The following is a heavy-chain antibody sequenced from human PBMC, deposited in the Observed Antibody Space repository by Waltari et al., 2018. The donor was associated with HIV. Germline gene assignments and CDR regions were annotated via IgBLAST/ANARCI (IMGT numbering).Heavy chain of an antibody. CDR2: LSGSGGRT. CDR3: AIQHTPLHNYYYGMDV. D-gene: IGHD1-1*01. Sequence: EVKLLESGGGLVQTGGSLRPSCVRAGVTFRHDGMHWVRQAPGKGLEWVSGLSGSGGRTHYADSVKARFTISRDNSTDTLYLQMNTLRAEDTAVYYCAIQHTPLHNYYYGMDVSGQGTTVTVSS. V-gene: IGHV3-23*01. CDR1: GVTFRHDG. J-gene: IGHJ6*02.